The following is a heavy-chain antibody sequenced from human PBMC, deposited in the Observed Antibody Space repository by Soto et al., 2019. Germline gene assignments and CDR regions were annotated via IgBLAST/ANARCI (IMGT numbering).Heavy chain of an antibody. D-gene: IGHD4-17*01. J-gene: IGHJ6*02. V-gene: IGHV4-39*02. CDR1: GASISSGTYY. CDR2: IYYSGTT. Sequence: SETLSLTCAVSGASISSGTYYWGWIRQPPGKGLDWIGSIYYSGTTYYSPSLKSRVAISVDTSKNHFSLKLRSVTAADTAVYYCARGTFGDYSPYYYGMDVWGQGTTVTVSS. CDR3: ARGTFGDYSPYYYGMDV.